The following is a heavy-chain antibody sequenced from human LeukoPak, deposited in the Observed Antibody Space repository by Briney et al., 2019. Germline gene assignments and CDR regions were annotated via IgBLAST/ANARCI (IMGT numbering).Heavy chain of an antibody. CDR2: ITSSGVNT. D-gene: IGHD2-15*01. V-gene: IGHV3-23*01. CDR1: GFTFSSYA. J-gene: IGHJ4*02. CDR3: ARDMGGPFDY. Sequence: GGSLRLSCAASGFTFSSYAMSWVRQAPGKGLEWVSAITSSGVNTYYADSVKGRFTISRDVSINTLFLQMNSLRAEDTAVYYCARDMGGPFDYWGQGTLVTVSS.